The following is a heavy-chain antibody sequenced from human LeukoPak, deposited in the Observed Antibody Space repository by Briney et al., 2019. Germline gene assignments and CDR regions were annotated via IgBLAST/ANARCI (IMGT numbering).Heavy chain of an antibody. J-gene: IGHJ4*02. CDR2: ISYDGSNK. CDR1: GFTFSSYG. CDR3: AKDGAATYYDFWSGYYTAGYYFDY. Sequence: GGSLRLSCAASGFTFSSYGMHWVRQAPGKGLEWVAVISYDGSNKYYADSVKGRFTISRDNSKNTLYLQMNSLRAEDTAVYYCAKDGAATYYDFWSGYYTAGYYFDYWGQGTQVTVSS. V-gene: IGHV3-30*18. D-gene: IGHD3-3*01.